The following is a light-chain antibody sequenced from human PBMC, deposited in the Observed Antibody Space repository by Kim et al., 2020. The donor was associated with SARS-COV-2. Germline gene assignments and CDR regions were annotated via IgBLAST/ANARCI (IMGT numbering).Light chain of an antibody. CDR2: DAS. V-gene: IGKV3-11*01. CDR3: QQRDYWPLT. J-gene: IGKJ4*01. CDR1: QGISTY. Sequence: SLSPGESATLSCRASQGISTYLAWYQQKLGQAPSLLIYDASKRATGIPARFSGSGSGTDFTLTISSLEPEDFAVYYCQQRDYWPLTFGGGTKLEI.